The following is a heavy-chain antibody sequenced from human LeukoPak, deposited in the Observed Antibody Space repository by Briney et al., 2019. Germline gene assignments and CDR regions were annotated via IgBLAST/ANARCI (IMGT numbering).Heavy chain of an antibody. J-gene: IGHJ4*02. CDR1: GYTFTGYY. V-gene: IGHV1-2*02. CDR2: INPNSGGT. D-gene: IGHD2-21*01. CDR3: ARTPGDYTVDY. Sequence: ASVTVSCKASGYTFTGYYMHWVRQAPGQGLEWMGWINPNSGGTNYAQKFQGTVTMTRDTSISTAYMELSRLRSDDTAVYYCARTPGDYTVDYWGQGTLVTVSS.